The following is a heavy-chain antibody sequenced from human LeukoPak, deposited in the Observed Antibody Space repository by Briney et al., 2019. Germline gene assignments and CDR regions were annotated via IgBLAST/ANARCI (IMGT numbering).Heavy chain of an antibody. J-gene: IGHJ4*02. Sequence: GGSLRHSCAASGFTFSSYSMNWVRQAPGKGLEWVSSISSSSSYIYYADSVKGRFTISRDNAKNSLYLQMNGLRAEDTAVYYCARDSSSKTSDYWGQGTLVTVSS. CDR1: GFTFSSYS. V-gene: IGHV3-21*01. D-gene: IGHD6-13*01. CDR3: ARDSSSKTSDY. CDR2: ISSSSSYI.